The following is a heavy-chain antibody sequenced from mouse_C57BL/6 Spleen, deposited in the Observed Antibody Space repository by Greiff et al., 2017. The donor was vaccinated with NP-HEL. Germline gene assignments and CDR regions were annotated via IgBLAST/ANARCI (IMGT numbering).Heavy chain of an antibody. V-gene: IGHV2-5*01. Sequence: VQGVESGPGLVQPSQSLSITCTVSGFSLTSYGVHWVRQSPGKGLEWLGVIWRGGSTDYNAAFMSRLSITKDNSKSQVFFKMNSLQADDTAIYYCAKNGGGTDAMDYWGQGTSVTVSS. CDR2: IWRGGST. CDR3: AKNGGGTDAMDY. J-gene: IGHJ4*01. D-gene: IGHD4-1*01. CDR1: GFSLTSYG.